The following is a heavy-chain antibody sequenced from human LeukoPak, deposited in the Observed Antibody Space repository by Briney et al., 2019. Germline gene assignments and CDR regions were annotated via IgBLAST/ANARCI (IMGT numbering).Heavy chain of an antibody. CDR3: ARSGWYDDFDY. D-gene: IGHD6-19*01. CDR2: LSRSTTII. J-gene: IGHJ4*02. Sequence: GGSLTLSCAASGFNFNIWSMNWVRQAPGKGLEWISYLSRSTTIIYYADSVKGRFTISRDNAKNSLYLQMNSLRAEDTAMYYCARSGWYDDFDYLGQGTLVTVSS. CDR1: GFNFNIWS. V-gene: IGHV3-48*01.